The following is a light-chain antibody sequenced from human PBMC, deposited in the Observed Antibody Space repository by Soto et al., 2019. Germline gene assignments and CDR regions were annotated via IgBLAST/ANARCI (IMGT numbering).Light chain of an antibody. Sequence: QSVLTQPASVSGSLGQSITTSCTGTSSDVGAYNYVSWYQQQPGKAPKLMISEVSNRPSGVSNRFSGSKSGNTASLIISGLQAEDEADYYCCSFTSITTYVFGTGTKVTVL. J-gene: IGLJ1*01. CDR2: EVS. CDR3: CSFTSITTYV. CDR1: SSDVGAYNY. V-gene: IGLV2-14*01.